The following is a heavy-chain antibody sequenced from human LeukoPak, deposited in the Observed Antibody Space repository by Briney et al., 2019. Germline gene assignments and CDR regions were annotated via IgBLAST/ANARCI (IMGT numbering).Heavy chain of an antibody. CDR1: GFTFSSYE. CDR3: ARHVVVAGTHNWFDP. J-gene: IGHJ5*02. V-gene: IGHV3-48*03. Sequence: PGGSLRLSCAASGFTFSSYEMNWVRQAPGKGLEWVSYISSSGSTIYYADSVKGRFTISRDNSKNTLYLQMNSLRAEDTAVYYCARHVVVAGTHNWFDPWGQGTLVTVSS. CDR2: ISSSGSTI. D-gene: IGHD6-19*01.